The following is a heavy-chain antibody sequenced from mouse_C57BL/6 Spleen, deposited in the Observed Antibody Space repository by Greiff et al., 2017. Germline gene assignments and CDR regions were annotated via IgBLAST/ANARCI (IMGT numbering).Heavy chain of an antibody. Sequence: QVQLQQSGAELVKPSASLSLSCKASGYTFTEYTIHWVQQRSGRGLVWIGWFYPGSGSIKYNEQFKDKATLTEDKSSSTVYMERRRLTSEDSAVYFCSRHESVYYDYYFDYWGQGTTLTVAS. V-gene: IGHV1-62-2*01. D-gene: IGHD2-4*01. CDR3: SRHESVYYDYYFDY. CDR2: FYPGSGSI. J-gene: IGHJ2*01. CDR1: GYTFTEYT.